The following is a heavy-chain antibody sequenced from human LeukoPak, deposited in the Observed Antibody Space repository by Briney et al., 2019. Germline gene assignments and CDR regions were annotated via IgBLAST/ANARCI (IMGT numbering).Heavy chain of an antibody. J-gene: IGHJ1*01. V-gene: IGHV3-30*18. Sequence: GGSLRLSCETSGFMFSDYGMHWVRRAPGKGLEWLSGISHDGSRQHYADSVKGRFFISRDNSKNTLSLQMDSLRAEDTAVYYCAKDKDILTELDYFRDWGQGTLVTVSS. CDR1: GFMFSDYG. CDR3: AKDKDILTELDYFRD. D-gene: IGHD3-9*01. CDR2: ISHDGSRQ.